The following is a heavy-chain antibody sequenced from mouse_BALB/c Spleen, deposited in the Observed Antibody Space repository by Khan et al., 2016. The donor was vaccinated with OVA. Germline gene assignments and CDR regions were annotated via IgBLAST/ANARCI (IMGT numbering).Heavy chain of an antibody. CDR2: INPGSGGT. CDR3: ARRDYAMDY. J-gene: IGHJ4*01. Sequence: QVQLQQSGAELVRPGTSVKVSCKASGYAFTNYLIEWVKQRPGQGLEWIGVINPGSGGTNYNEKFKGKATLTADKSSSTADMQLSSLTSDDSAVYFCARRDYAMDYWGQGTSVTVSS. CDR1: GYAFTNYL. V-gene: IGHV1-54*01.